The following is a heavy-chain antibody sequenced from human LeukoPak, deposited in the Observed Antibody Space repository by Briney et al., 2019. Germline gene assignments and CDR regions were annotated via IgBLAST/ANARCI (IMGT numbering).Heavy chain of an antibody. D-gene: IGHD1-1*01. Sequence: GGSLRLSCGGSGFTFSPYWFHWVRQAPGKGLEWVAVISYDGSNKYYADSVKGRFTISRDNSKNTLYLQINSLRAEDTAVYYCARAEYWNDEKGPGGYWGQGTLVTVSS. CDR3: ARAEYWNDEKGPGGY. CDR2: ISYDGSNK. J-gene: IGHJ4*02. V-gene: IGHV3-30*19. CDR1: GFTFSPYW.